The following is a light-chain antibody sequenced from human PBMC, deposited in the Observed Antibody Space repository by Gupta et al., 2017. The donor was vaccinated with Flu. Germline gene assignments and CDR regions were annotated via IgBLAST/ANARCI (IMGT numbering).Light chain of an antibody. CDR1: QSISSY. V-gene: IGKV1-39*01. J-gene: IGKJ1*01. CDR2: AAT. Sequence: DIQVTQSPSSLSASVGDRITITCRASQSISSYLNWYQQKAGKAPKLLIYAATRVQSGVPLRFSGCGYETDFTLTSSRRQNEDFANYYAQQCYSNRTFGQGTKVEI. CDR3: QQCYSNRT.